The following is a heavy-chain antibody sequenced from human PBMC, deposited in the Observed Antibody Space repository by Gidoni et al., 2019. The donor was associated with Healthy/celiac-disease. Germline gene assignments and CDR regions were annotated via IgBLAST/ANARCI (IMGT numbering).Heavy chain of an antibody. V-gene: IGHV3-66*02. CDR1: GFTRSSND. Sequence: EVQLVESGGGLVKPGGSMSLYCADSGFTRSSNDMSWVRRAPGQGLEWVSVIYSGGSTYYADSVKGRFTISRDNSKNTLYLQMNSLRAEDTAVYYCARDRDYYGSGPHFDYWGQGTLVTVSS. D-gene: IGHD3-10*01. J-gene: IGHJ4*02. CDR2: IYSGGST. CDR3: ARDRDYYGSGPHFDY.